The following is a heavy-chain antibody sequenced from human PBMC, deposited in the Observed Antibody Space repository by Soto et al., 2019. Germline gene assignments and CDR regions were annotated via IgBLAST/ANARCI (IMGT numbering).Heavy chain of an antibody. Sequence: QVQLQESGPGLVKPSQTLSLTCTVSGGSISSGDYYWSWIRQPPGKGLEWIGYIYYSGSTYYNPSLKGRVTISVDTSKNQFSLKLSSVTAADTAVYYCARDERVAATYYYYGMDVWGQGTTVTVSS. V-gene: IGHV4-30-4*01. CDR2: IYYSGST. J-gene: IGHJ6*02. CDR1: GGSISSGDYY. D-gene: IGHD2-15*01. CDR3: ARDERVAATYYYYGMDV.